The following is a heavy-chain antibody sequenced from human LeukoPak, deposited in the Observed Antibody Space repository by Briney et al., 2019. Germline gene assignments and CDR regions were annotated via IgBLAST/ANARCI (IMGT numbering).Heavy chain of an antibody. V-gene: IGHV4-4*07. CDR1: GGSISSYY. J-gene: IGHJ4*02. CDR3: ARGSESARQWLGTTFDY. CDR2: IYSSGST. Sequence: PSETLSLTCTVSGGSISSYYWSWIRQPAGKGLEWIGRIYSSGSTNYNPTLKSRVTMSVDTSKNQFSLKLSSVTAADTAVYYCARGSESARQWLGTTFDYWGQGTLVTVSS. D-gene: IGHD6-19*01.